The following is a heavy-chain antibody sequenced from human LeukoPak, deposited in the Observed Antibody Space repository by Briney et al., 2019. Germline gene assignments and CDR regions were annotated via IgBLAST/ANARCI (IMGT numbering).Heavy chain of an antibody. D-gene: IGHD6-13*01. CDR3: ARELAAAGTGDY. V-gene: IGHV1-2*02. Sequence: GASVKVSCKASGYTFTGYYMHWVRQAPGQGLEWMGWINPNSGGTNYAQKFQGRVTMTRDTPISTAYMELSRLRSDDTAVYYCARELAAAGTGDYWGQGTLVTVSS. J-gene: IGHJ4*02. CDR1: GYTFTGYY. CDR2: INPNSGGT.